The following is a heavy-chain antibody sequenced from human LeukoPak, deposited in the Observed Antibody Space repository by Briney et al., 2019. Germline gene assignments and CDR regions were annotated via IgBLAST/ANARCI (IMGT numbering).Heavy chain of an antibody. V-gene: IGHV1-18*01. J-gene: IGHJ3*02. CDR2: ISAYNGNT. Sequence: ASVKVSCKASGYTFSRYGISWVRQAPGQGLEWTGWISAYNGNTHDVQKLQGRVTMTTDTSTSTAYMELRSLRFDDTAVYYCARRGYCSRTSCPSPHDDALDIWGQGTMVTVSS. CDR3: ARRGYCSRTSCPSPHDDALDI. CDR1: GYTFSRYG. D-gene: IGHD2-2*01.